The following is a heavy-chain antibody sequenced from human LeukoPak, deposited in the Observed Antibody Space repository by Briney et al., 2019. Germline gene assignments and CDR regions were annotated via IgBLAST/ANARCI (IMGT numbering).Heavy chain of an antibody. CDR2: INHSGST. CDR3: ARRGKYYYGSGSYYTRGYFDY. CDR1: GGSFSGYY. Sequence: SETLSLTCAVYGGSFSGYYWSWIRQPPGKGLEWIGEINHSGSTNYNPSLKSRVTISVDTSKNQFSPKLSSVTAADTAVYYCARRGKYYYGSGSYYTRGYFDYWGQGTLVTVSS. J-gene: IGHJ4*02. D-gene: IGHD3-10*01. V-gene: IGHV4-34*01.